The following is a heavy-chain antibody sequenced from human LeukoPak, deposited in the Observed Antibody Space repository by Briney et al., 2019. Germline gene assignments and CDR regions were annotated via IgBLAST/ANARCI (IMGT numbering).Heavy chain of an antibody. CDR3: ARQAPYDFWGGYHYYFDY. V-gene: IGHV4-38-2*01. CDR1: GYSISSGYY. D-gene: IGHD3-3*01. J-gene: IGHJ4*02. Sequence: SETLSLTCAVSGYSISSGYYWGWIRQPPGKGLEWIGSIYHSGSTYYNPSLKSRVTLSVDTSKNQFSLKLSSVTAADTAVYYCARQAPYDFWGGYHYYFDYWGQGTLVTVSS. CDR2: IYHSGST.